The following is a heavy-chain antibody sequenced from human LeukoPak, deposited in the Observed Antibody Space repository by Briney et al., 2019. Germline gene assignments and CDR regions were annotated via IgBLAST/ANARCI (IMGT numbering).Heavy chain of an antibody. V-gene: IGHV1-2*02. CDR2: INPNSGGT. CDR1: GYTFTGYY. Sequence: GASVKVSRKASGYTFTGYYMHWVRQAPGQGLEWMGWINPNSGGTNYAQKFQGRVTMTRDTSISTAYMELSRLRSDNTAVYYCARGLGSYSSSSVWFDPWGQGTLVTVSS. J-gene: IGHJ5*02. D-gene: IGHD6-6*01. CDR3: ARGLGSYSSSSVWFDP.